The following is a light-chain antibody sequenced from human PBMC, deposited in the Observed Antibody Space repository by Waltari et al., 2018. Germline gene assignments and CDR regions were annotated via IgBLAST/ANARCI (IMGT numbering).Light chain of an antibody. CDR2: WAS. J-gene: IGKJ1*01. V-gene: IGKV4-1*01. Sequence: DIVMTQSPDSLAVSLGERATINCKSSQSVLYSSNNKNYLAWYQQKPGQPPKLRIYWASTREAVVPDRFSGSGSGTDFTLTISSLQAEDVAVYYCQQYYNIPWTFGQGTKVEIK. CDR1: QSVLYSSNNKNY. CDR3: QQYYNIPWT.